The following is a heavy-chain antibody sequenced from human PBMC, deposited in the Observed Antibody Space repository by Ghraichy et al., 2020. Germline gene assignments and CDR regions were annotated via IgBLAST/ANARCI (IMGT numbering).Heavy chain of an antibody. CDR1: GFTFDDYA. CDR3: AKDRAYCTNGVCYPFGVFSYYGMDV. Sequence: GGSLRLSCAASGFTFDDYAMHWVRQAPGKGLEWVSGISWNSGSIGYADSVKGRFTISRDNAKNSLYLQMNSLRAEDTALYYCAKDRAYCTNGVCYPFGVFSYYGMDVWGQGTTVTVSS. V-gene: IGHV3-9*01. D-gene: IGHD2-8*01. J-gene: IGHJ6*02. CDR2: ISWNSGSI.